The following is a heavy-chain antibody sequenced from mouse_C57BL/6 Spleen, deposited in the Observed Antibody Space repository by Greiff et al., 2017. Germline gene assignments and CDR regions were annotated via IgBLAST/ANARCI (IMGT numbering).Heavy chain of an antibody. V-gene: IGHV1-15*01. CDR2: IDPETGGT. CDR1: GYTFTDYE. J-gene: IGHJ2*01. Sequence: VKLQQSGAELVRPGASVTLSCKASGYTFTDYEMHWVKQTPVHGLEWIGAIDPETGGTAYNQKFKGKAILTADKSSSTAYMELRSLTSEDSAVYYCTRLTGTGVDYWGQGTTRTVSS. CDR3: TRLTGTGVDY. D-gene: IGHD4-1*01.